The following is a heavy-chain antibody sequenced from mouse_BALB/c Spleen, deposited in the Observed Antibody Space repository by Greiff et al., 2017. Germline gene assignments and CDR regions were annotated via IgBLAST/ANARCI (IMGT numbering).Heavy chain of an antibody. J-gene: IGHJ3*01. CDR3: ASYDERAWFAY. CDR1: GFNITDTY. CDR2: IDPSNGNT. Sequence: EVQLQQSGAELVKPGASVKLSCTASGFNITDTYMHWVKQRPEQGLEWIGRIDPSNGNTNYDPKFQGKATITADTSSNTAYLQVSSLTSEDTAVYYCASYDERAWFAYWGQGTLVTVSA. D-gene: IGHD2-12*01. V-gene: IGHV14-3*02.